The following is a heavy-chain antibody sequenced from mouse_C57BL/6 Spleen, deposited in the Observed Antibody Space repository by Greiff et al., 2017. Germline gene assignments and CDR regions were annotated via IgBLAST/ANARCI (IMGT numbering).Heavy chain of an antibody. J-gene: IGHJ2*01. Sequence: VQLQQPGAELVKPGASVKLSCKASGYTFTSYWMHWVKQRPGQGLEWIGMIHPNSGSTNYNEKFKSKATLTVDKSSSTAYMQLSSLTSEDSAVYYCARSFYYGYVDYWGQGTTLTVSS. V-gene: IGHV1-64*01. CDR1: GYTFTSYW. CDR2: IHPNSGST. CDR3: ARSFYYGYVDY. D-gene: IGHD2-2*01.